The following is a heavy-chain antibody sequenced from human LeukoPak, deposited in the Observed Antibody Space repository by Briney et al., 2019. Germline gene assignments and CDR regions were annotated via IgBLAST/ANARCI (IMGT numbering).Heavy chain of an antibody. D-gene: IGHD6-19*01. CDR3: ARMARGHSTGWSFFDF. V-gene: IGHV6-1*01. J-gene: IGHJ4*02. CDR1: GDIVSSKSVA. CDR2: TYYRTKWYN. Sequence: SGPGLVKPSQTLSLTCAISGDIVSSKSVAWAWIRQSPSRGLEWLWRTYYRTKWYNDYAGSVKSRTTINPDTSKNQFSLQLKSVDSEDTAVYYCARMARGHSTGWSFFDFWGQGTLVTVSS.